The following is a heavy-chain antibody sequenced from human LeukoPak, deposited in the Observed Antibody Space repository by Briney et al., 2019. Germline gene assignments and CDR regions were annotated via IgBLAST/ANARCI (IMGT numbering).Heavy chain of an antibody. D-gene: IGHD4-17*01. CDR2: IDGGDST. V-gene: IGHV3-66*01. CDR1: GVTVSNH. Sequence: PGGSLRLSCVASGVTVSNHMSWVRQAPGKGLEWVSVIDGGDSTYYADSVKGRFTISRDNSKNMLYLQMNSLRAEDTAVYYCASCPYGRPLVNIWGQGTMVTVAS. J-gene: IGHJ3*02. CDR3: ASCPYGRPLVNI.